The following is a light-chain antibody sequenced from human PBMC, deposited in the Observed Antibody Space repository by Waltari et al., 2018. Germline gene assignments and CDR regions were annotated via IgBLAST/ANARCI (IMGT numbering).Light chain of an antibody. Sequence: DIQMTQSPSTLSASVGDRVTITFRASQSISNCLAWYQQKPGKAPKRLIYKASTLESGVPSRFSGSGSGTEFTLTISSLQPDDFATYYCQQYNSYSLLTFGGGTKVEIK. CDR2: KAS. CDR3: QQYNSYSLLT. CDR1: QSISNC. V-gene: IGKV1-5*03. J-gene: IGKJ4*01.